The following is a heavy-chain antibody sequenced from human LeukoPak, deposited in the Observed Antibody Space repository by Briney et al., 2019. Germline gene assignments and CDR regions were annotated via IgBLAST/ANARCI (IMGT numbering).Heavy chain of an antibody. V-gene: IGHV1-18*01. J-gene: IGHJ4*02. CDR3: ARLNIVVVPAAAPYFDY. CDR2: ISAYNGNT. D-gene: IGHD2-2*01. Sequence: VASVKVSCKASGYTFTSYGISWVRQAPGQGLEWMGWISAYNGNTNYAQKLQGRVTMTTDTSTSTAYMELRSLRSDDTAVYYCARLNIVVVPAAAPYFDYWGQGTLVTVSS. CDR1: GYTFTSYG.